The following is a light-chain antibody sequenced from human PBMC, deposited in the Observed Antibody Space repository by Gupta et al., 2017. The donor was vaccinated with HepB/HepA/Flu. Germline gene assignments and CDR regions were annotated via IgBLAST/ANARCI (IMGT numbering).Light chain of an antibody. Sequence: QSALTQPASVSASPGQPVTASCIVTSSDIGTYHLISWYQQHPGKAPKLIIYEVTKRPSGISDRFSASKSGNTASLTISGLQAEDEARYHCCSYAGSISWMFGGGTRLTV. CDR2: EVT. CDR3: CSYAGSISWM. V-gene: IGLV2-23*02. CDR1: SSDIGTYHL. J-gene: IGLJ3*02.